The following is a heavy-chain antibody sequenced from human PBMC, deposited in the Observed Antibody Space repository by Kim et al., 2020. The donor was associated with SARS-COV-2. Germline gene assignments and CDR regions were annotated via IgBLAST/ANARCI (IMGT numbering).Heavy chain of an antibody. CDR3: AKDRGYSSSWYDY. CDR1: GFTFSSYG. J-gene: IGHJ4*02. D-gene: IGHD6-13*01. Sequence: GGSLRLSCAASGFTFSSYGMHWVRQAPGKGLEWVAVISYDGSNKYYADSVKGRFTISRYNSKNTLYLQMNSLRAEDTAVYYCAKDRGYSSSWYDYWGQGTLVTVSS. V-gene: IGHV3-30*18. CDR2: ISYDGSNK.